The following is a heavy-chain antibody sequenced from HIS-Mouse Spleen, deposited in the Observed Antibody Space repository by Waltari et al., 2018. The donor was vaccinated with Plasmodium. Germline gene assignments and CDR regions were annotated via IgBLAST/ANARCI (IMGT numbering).Heavy chain of an antibody. CDR2: IWYDGSNK. CDR1: GFTFSSYG. V-gene: IGHV3-33*06. J-gene: IGHJ3*02. CDR3: AKVAQGTRDAFDI. D-gene: IGHD2-8*01. Sequence: QVQLVESGGGVVQPGRSLRLSCAASGFTFSSYGMHLVRQAPGKGLEWVAVIWYDGSNKYYADSVKGRFTISRDNSKNTLYLQMNSLRAEDTAVYYCAKVAQGTRDAFDIWGQGTMVTVSS.